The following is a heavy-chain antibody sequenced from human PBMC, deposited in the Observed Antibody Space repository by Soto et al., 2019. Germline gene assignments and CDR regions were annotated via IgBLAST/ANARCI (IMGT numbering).Heavy chain of an antibody. V-gene: IGHV3-15*07. CDR2: IKSRYDGGTT. CDR3: TTGSHRGTYYDFWSGPYVMDF. D-gene: IGHD3-3*01. CDR1: GFTFSNAW. J-gene: IGHJ6*02. Sequence: GGSLRLSCAGSGFTFSNAWMNWVRQAPGKGLEWVGRIKSRYDGGTTDYAAPVKGRFTISRDDSKNTLYLQMNSLKTEDTAVYYCTTGSHRGTYYDFWSGPYVMDFWGQGTTVTVSS.